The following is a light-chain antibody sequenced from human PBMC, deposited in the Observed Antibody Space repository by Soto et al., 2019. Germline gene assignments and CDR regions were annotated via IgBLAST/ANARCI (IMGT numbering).Light chain of an antibody. CDR1: QSLVDSDGNTF. Sequence: DVVISLKTISLPVTLGQPASTSIRSSQSLVDSDGNTFLNWFQQREGQSPRRLIHNVSDRDSGVPDRFSGSGSGADFTLRICIVEAEDFMGYYCMLGGLSPYTFGQRT. CDR2: NVS. CDR3: MLGGLSPYT. J-gene: IGKJ2*01. V-gene: IGKV2-30*01.